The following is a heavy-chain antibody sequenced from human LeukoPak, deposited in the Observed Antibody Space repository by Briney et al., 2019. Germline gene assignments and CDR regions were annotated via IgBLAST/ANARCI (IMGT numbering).Heavy chain of an antibody. CDR2: INPNNGGT. Sequence: GASVKDSCKASGCTLTGYYMHWVRPPPGQGLAWMGWINPNNGGTNYAQKFQGRVTMTRDTSISTVYMELSRLTSDDTAVYYCARGRGTTSSNFDYWGQGNLVTVSS. CDR1: GCTLTGYY. V-gene: IGHV1-2*02. J-gene: IGHJ4*02. CDR3: ARGRGTTSSNFDY. D-gene: IGHD2-2*01.